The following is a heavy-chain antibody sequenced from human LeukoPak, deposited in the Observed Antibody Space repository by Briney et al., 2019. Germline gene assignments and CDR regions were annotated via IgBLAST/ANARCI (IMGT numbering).Heavy chain of an antibody. CDR1: GFTFSRHG. J-gene: IGHJ4*02. V-gene: IGHV3-30*18. CDR2: ISYDGSNK. D-gene: IGHD4-23*01. CDR3: AKLGGNVGF. Sequence: GGSLRLSCVASGFTFSRHGMNWARQPPGKGLEWVAVISYDGSNKYYADSVKGRFTISRDNSKNTLYLQMNSLRVEDTAVYYCAKLGGNVGFWGQGTLVTVSS.